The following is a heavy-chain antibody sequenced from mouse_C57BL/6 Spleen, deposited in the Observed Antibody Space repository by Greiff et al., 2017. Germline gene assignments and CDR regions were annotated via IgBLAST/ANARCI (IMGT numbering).Heavy chain of an antibody. J-gene: IGHJ3*01. Sequence: EVQLQQSGPGMVKPSQSLSLTCTVTGYSITSGYDWHWIRHFPGNKLEWMGYISYSGSTNYNPSLKSRISITHDTSKNHFFLKLNSVTTEDTATYYCARAWDGYYGFAYWGQGTLVTVSA. D-gene: IGHD2-3*01. V-gene: IGHV3-1*01. CDR2: ISYSGST. CDR1: GYSITSGYD. CDR3: ARAWDGYYGFAY.